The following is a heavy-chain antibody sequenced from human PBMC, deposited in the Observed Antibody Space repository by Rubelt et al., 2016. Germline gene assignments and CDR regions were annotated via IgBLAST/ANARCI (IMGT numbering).Heavy chain of an antibody. V-gene: IGHV4-59*01. Sequence: QVQLQESGPGLVKPSETLSLTCTVSGGSISSYYWSWIRQPPGKGLEWIGYIYYSGSTNYNPSLKSRVTISVDTSKNQFSLKLSSVTAADTAVYYCARAYDSSGYYPNWFDPWGQGTLVTVSS. CDR2: IYYSGST. D-gene: IGHD3-22*01. CDR3: ARAYDSSGYYPNWFDP. CDR1: GGSISSYY. J-gene: IGHJ5*02.